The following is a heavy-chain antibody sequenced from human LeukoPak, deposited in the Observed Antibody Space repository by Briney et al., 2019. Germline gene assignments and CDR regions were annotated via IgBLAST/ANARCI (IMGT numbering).Heavy chain of an antibody. CDR3: ARDWDWFDP. Sequence: GGSLRLSCAASGFTFSSFAMSWVRQAPGKGLEWVSSISSSSTYIYYADSVKGRFTISRDNAKNSLYLQMNSLRAEDTATYYCARDWDWFDPWGQGTLVTVSS. V-gene: IGHV3-21*01. CDR2: ISSSSTYI. CDR1: GFTFSSFA. J-gene: IGHJ5*02. D-gene: IGHD3-16*01.